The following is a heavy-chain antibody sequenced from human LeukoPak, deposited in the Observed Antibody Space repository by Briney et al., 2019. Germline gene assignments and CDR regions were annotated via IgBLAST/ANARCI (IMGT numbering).Heavy chain of an antibody. CDR1: GGSISSYY. V-gene: IGHV4-59*08. D-gene: IGHD1-1*01. J-gene: IGHJ4*02. CDR2: IYYTGST. CDR3: AAYNNGHFDY. Sequence: SETLSLTCTVSGGSISSYYWSWIRQPPGKGLEWIGYIYYTGSTYYNPSVKSRVTISADPSKNQFSLKLSSVTATDTAVYYCAAYNNGHFDYWGQGTLVTVSS.